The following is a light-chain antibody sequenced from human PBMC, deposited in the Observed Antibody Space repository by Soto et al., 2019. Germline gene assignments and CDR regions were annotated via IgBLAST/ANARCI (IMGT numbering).Light chain of an antibody. J-gene: IGKJ4*01. CDR3: QQRSNWPPLT. CDR1: RGVSSGY. V-gene: IGKV3D-20*02. CDR2: AAA. Sequence: VLTQSPRTVSLSPGERATLSCRASRGVSSGYFAWYQQKPGQAPRTLIYAAANSATGIPGRFSGSGLGTDFTLTISRLEPEESAIYYCQQRSNWPPLTFGGGTKVDIK.